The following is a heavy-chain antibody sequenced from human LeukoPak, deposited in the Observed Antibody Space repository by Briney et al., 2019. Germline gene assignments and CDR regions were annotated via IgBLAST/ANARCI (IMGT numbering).Heavy chain of an antibody. D-gene: IGHD3-10*01. CDR1: GFTFSDYY. Sequence: GGSLRLSCAASGFTFSDYYMTWIRQAPGKGLEWVSYIISSSGSTIYYADSVKGRFTISRDNAKNSLYLQMNSLRAEDTALYYCAKDKVFGGELDYWGQGSLVTVSS. CDR2: IISSSGSTI. V-gene: IGHV3-11*01. CDR3: AKDKVFGGELDY. J-gene: IGHJ4*02.